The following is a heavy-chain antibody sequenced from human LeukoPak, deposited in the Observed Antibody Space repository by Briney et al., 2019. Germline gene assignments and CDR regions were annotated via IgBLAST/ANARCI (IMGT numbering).Heavy chain of an antibody. Sequence: GGSLRLSCAASTFTFSDYYMTWIRQAPGKGLEWVSYLSGTGYTIYYADSVKGRFTISRDNAKNLLYLQMDSLTADDTAVYYCAGGGQQVYYFDSWGQGALVTVSS. J-gene: IGHJ4*02. CDR3: AGGGQQVYYFDS. V-gene: IGHV3-11*01. D-gene: IGHD1-26*01. CDR1: TFTFSDYY. CDR2: LSGTGYTI.